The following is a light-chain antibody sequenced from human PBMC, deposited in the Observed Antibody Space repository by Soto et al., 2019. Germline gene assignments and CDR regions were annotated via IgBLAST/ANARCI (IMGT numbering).Light chain of an antibody. CDR1: QSVSSN. J-gene: IGKJ3*01. CDR2: DAS. Sequence: EIVMTQSPATLSVSPGERATLSCRASQSVSSNFAWYQQKPGQAPRLLIYDASSRATGIPDRFSGSGSGTDFTLTISRLEPEDFAVYYCQQYGSSPFTFGPGTKVDIK. CDR3: QQYGSSPFT. V-gene: IGKV3-20*01.